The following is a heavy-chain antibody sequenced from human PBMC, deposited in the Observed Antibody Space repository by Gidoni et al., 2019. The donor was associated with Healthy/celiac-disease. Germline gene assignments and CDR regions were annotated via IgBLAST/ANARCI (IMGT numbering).Heavy chain of an antibody. CDR1: GFTFSSYA. Sequence: EVQLLESGGGLVQPGGSPRLSCAASGFTFSSYAMSWVRQAPGKGLEWVSAMSGSGGSTYYADSVKGRFTISRDNSKNTLYLQMNSLRAEDTAVYYCAKARGVMITFGGGYFDYWGQGTLVTVSS. V-gene: IGHV3-23*01. D-gene: IGHD3-16*01. CDR2: MSGSGGST. CDR3: AKARGVMITFGGGYFDY. J-gene: IGHJ4*02.